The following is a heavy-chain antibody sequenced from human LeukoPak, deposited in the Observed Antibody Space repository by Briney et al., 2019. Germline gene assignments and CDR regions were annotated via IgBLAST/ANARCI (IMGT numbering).Heavy chain of an antibody. CDR3: ARAYSSSWYWFDP. CDR1: GGSISSYY. CDR2: IYYSGST. Sequence: SETLSLTCTVSGGSISSYYWSWIRQPPGKGLEWIGYIYYSGSTNYNPSLKSRVAISVDTSKNQFSLKLSPVTAADTAVYYCARAYSSSWYWFDPWGQGTLVTVSS. V-gene: IGHV4-59*08. J-gene: IGHJ5*02. D-gene: IGHD6-13*01.